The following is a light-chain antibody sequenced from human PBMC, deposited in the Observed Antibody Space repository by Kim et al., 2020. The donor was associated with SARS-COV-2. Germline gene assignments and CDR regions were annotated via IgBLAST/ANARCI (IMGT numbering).Light chain of an antibody. CDR2: GAS. J-gene: IGKJ5*01. Sequence: ASVEDIFTFTCRASQDIRNDLVWYQQNPGSAPKRLFYGASSLQSGVPSRFSGSVSGTEFTLTISSVQPEDFATYFCLQHNTYPITFGQGTRLEIK. V-gene: IGKV1-17*01. CDR1: QDIRND. CDR3: LQHNTYPIT.